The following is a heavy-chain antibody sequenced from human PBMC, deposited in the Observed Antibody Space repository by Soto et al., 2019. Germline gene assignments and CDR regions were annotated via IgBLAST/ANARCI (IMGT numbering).Heavy chain of an antibody. J-gene: IGHJ5*02. CDR1: GGAISGYY. Sequence: SETLSLTCTVSGGAISGYYWTWIRQSAGKGLEWIGRIYSSGGTKYNPSLKSRVTMSLDTSKNQFSLRLSSVTAADTAVYYCARGQRFSDSFDPWGQGTLVTVS. V-gene: IGHV4-4*07. CDR2: IYSSGGT. D-gene: IGHD3-3*01. CDR3: ARGQRFSDSFDP.